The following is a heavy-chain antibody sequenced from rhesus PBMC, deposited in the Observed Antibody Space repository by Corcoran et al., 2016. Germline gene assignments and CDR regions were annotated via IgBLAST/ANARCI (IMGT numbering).Heavy chain of an antibody. D-gene: IGHD4-23*01. CDR2: ITYGGST. V-gene: IGHV4-122*02. CDR1: GGSISSGDYY. Sequence: QVQLQESGPGLVKPSETLSLTCAVSGGSISSGDYYWSWIRQPPGKGLEWIDSITYGGSTSYNPSLKSRVTISRDTSKNQFSLKLSSVTAADTAVYYCARFTVTTERDAFDFWGQGLRVTVSS. J-gene: IGHJ3*01. CDR3: ARFTVTTERDAFDF.